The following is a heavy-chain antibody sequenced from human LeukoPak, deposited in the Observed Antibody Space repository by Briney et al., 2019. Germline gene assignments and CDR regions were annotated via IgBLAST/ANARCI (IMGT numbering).Heavy chain of an antibody. J-gene: IGHJ5*02. V-gene: IGHV1-69*04. CDR2: IIPIFGKA. Sequence: SMKLSCKASGATLASYAISWVRQAHRRGLEWMGTIIPIFGKANYSQKFQGRVTITADTSTSTAYMELSSLRSEDTAVYYCAREEGLFVVVPAAPNWFDPWGQGTLVTVSS. CDR1: GATLASYA. CDR3: AREEGLFVVVPAAPNWFDP. D-gene: IGHD2-2*01.